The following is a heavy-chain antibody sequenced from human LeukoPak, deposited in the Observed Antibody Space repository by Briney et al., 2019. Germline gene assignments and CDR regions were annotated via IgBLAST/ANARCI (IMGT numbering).Heavy chain of an antibody. CDR1: GGSISSGGYY. Sequence: SETLSLTCTVSGGSISSGGYYWSWIRQHPGKGLEWIGYIYYSGSTYYNPSLKSRVTISVDTSKNQFSLKLSSVTAADTAVYYCARGHVTIFGVVIKRVSYFDYWGQGTLVTVSS. V-gene: IGHV4-31*03. J-gene: IGHJ4*02. CDR3: ARGHVTIFGVVIKRVSYFDY. CDR2: IYYSGST. D-gene: IGHD3-3*01.